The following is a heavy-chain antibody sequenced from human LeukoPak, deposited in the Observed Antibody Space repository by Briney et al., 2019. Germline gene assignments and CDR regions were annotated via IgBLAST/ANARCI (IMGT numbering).Heavy chain of an antibody. CDR3: AREGLPYSSSLIWFDP. Sequence: TLCLTCTVSGGSISSGGYYWSWIRQHPGKGLEWIGYIYYSGSTYYNPSLQSRVTISVDTSKNQFSLKMSSVTAADTAVYYCAREGLPYSSSLIWFDPWGQGTMVTVSS. D-gene: IGHD6-13*01. V-gene: IGHV4-31*03. J-gene: IGHJ5*02. CDR2: IYYSGST. CDR1: GGSISSGGYY.